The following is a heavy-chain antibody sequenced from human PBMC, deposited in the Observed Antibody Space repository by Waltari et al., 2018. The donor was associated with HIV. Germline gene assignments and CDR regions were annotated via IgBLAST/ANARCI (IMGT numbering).Heavy chain of an antibody. J-gene: IGHJ6*02. CDR3: AMSIAAAETRIRFYYYGMDV. CDR1: GYTFTSYD. V-gene: IGHV1-8*01. Sequence: QVQLVQSGAEVKKPGASVKVSCKASGYTFTSYDINWVRQATGQGLEWMGWMNPNSGNTGYAQKFQGRVTMTRNTSISTAYMELSSLRSEDTAVYYCAMSIAAAETRIRFYYYGMDVWGQGTTVTVSS. D-gene: IGHD6-13*01. CDR2: MNPNSGNT.